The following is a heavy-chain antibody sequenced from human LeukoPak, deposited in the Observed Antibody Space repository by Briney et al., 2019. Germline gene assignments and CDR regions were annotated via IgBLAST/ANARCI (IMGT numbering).Heavy chain of an antibody. CDR3: AKDSVDTAMVPTNYYYYYYYMDV. Sequence: PGGSLRLSCAASGFTFSSYAMSWVRQAPGKGLEWVSAISGSGGSTYYADSVKGRFTISRDNSKNTLYLQMNSLRAEDTAVYYCAKDSVDTAMVPTNYYYYYYYMDVWGKGTTVTVSS. J-gene: IGHJ6*03. D-gene: IGHD5-18*01. V-gene: IGHV3-23*01. CDR2: ISGSGGST. CDR1: GFTFSSYA.